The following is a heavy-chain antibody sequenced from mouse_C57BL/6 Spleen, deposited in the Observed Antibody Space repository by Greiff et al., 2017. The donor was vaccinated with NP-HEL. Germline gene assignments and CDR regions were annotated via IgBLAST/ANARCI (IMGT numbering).Heavy chain of an antibody. CDR3: ARDLRYFDV. CDR2: INYDGSST. V-gene: IGHV5-16*01. Sequence: EVQVVESEGGLVQPGSSMKLSCTASGFTFSDYYMAWVRQVPEKGLECVANINYDGSSTYYLDSLKSRFIISRDNAKNILYLQMSSLKSEDTATYYCARDLRYFDVWGTGTTVTVSS. J-gene: IGHJ1*03. CDR1: GFTFSDYY. D-gene: IGHD2-1*01.